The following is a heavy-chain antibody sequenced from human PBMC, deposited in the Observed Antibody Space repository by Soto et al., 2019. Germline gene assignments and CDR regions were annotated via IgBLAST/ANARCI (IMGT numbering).Heavy chain of an antibody. CDR2: LVPVFGTA. CDR1: GGTLSSLA. Sequence: QVQLVQSGAEVKKPGSSVKVSCKASGGTLSSLAISWVRQAPGQGLEWMGGLVPVFGTANYAQKFQDRVTITADKSTRTSYMELSSLRYEDTAVYYCARSPGVFVYCGQGTLVTVSS. V-gene: IGHV1-69*06. J-gene: IGHJ4*02. CDR3: ARSPGVFVY. D-gene: IGHD3-10*01.